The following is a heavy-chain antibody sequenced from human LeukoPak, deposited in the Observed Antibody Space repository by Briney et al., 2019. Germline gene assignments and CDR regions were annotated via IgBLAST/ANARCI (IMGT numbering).Heavy chain of an antibody. CDR1: GYSISSGYY. J-gene: IGHJ6*04. CDR2: IYHSGST. V-gene: IGHV4-38-2*02. Sequence: SETLSLTCTVSGYSISSGYYWGWIRQPPGKGLEWIGSIYHSGSTYYNPSLKSRVTISVDTSKNQFSLKLSSVTAADTAVYYCAREMPYYDFWSGYPPVWGKGTTVTVSS. CDR3: AREMPYYDFWSGYPPV. D-gene: IGHD3-3*01.